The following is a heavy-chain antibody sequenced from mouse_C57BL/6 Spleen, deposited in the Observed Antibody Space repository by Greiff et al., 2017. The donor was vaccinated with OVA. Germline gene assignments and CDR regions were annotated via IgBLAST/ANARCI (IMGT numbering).Heavy chain of an antibody. D-gene: IGHD2-5*01. CDR2: IYPGSGST. V-gene: IGHV1-55*01. CDR1: GYTFTSYW. J-gene: IGHJ4*01. Sequence: QVQLQQPGAELVKPGASVKMSCKASGYTFTSYWITWVKQRPGQGLEWIGDIYPGSGSTNYNEKFKSKATLTVDTSSSTAYMQLSSLTSKDSAVXDYARHYSKGDYAMDYWGQGTSVTVSS. CDR3: ARHYSKGDYAMDY.